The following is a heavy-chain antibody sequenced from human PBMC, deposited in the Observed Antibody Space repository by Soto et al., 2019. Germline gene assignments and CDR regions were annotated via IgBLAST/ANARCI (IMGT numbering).Heavy chain of an antibody. J-gene: IGHJ4*02. CDR2: IYPGDSDI. Sequence: GESLKISCMSSGYKFTNYWIAWVRQIPGKGLEWVGIIYPGDSDIRYSPSFEGQVTISADRSISTAYLQWGSLKASDTAVYFCARRPQRESDPIDYWGQGTQDTVPS. V-gene: IGHV5-51*01. CDR1: GYKFTNYW. CDR3: ARRPQRESDPIDY.